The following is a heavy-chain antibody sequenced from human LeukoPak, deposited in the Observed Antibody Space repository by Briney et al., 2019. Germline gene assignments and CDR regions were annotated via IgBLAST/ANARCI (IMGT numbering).Heavy chain of an antibody. CDR1: GFTFSDCW. CDR3: VRSMVRGVVYFDS. Sequence: GGSLRLSCAASGFTFSDCWMHWVRQTPGKGLVWVSRISYDGGGTNYADSVKGRFTISRDNARNTLYLQMNSLRVEDTAVYYCVRSMVRGVVYFDSWGQGALVTVSS. J-gene: IGHJ4*02. V-gene: IGHV3-74*01. D-gene: IGHD3-10*01. CDR2: ISYDGGGT.